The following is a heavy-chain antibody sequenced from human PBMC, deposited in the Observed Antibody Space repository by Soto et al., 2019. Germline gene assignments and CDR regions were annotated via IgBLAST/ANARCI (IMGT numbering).Heavy chain of an antibody. CDR1: GFTFINYA. V-gene: IGHV3-30-3*02. J-gene: IGHJ4*02. CDR2: ISYEGNNK. CDR3: AKYCSSDVCFDY. Sequence: GGSLRLSCAASGFTFINYAMHWVRQAPGKGLEWVAVISYEGNNKYYADSVKGRFTISRDNAKNSLYLQMSSLRDEDTAVYYCAKYCSSDVCFDYWGQGTLVTVSS. D-gene: IGHD2-8*01.